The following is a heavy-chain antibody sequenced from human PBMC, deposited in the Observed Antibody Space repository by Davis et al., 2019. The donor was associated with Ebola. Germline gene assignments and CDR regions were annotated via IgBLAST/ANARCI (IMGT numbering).Heavy chain of an antibody. CDR2: ISYDGSNK. CDR1: GFTFSSYA. CDR3: AKRTEIDC. Sequence: GESLKISCAASGFTFSSYAMHWVRQAPGKGLEWEAFISYDGSNKYHADSVKGRFTISRDNSKNTLYLQMNSLRAEDTAVYYCAKRTEIDCWGQGTLVTVSS. J-gene: IGHJ4*02. V-gene: IGHV3-30*04. D-gene: IGHD1-14*01.